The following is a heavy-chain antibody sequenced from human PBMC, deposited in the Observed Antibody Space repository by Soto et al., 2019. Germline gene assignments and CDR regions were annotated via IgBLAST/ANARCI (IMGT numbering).Heavy chain of an antibody. CDR3: ARDPPITSDFGSDV. D-gene: IGHD1-20*01. V-gene: IGHV3-66*01. J-gene: IGHJ6*02. Sequence: GGSLRLSCAASGFAVNTNFMTWVRQAPGKGLEWLSFIFTGGNTFYADSVKGRFTISRDDSKNTVYLQMNSLRADDTAVYYCARDPPITSDFGSDVWRQGTTVTVSS. CDR2: IFTGGNT. CDR1: GFAVNTNF.